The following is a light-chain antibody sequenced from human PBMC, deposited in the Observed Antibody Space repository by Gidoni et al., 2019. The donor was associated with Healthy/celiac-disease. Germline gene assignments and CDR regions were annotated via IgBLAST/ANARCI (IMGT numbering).Light chain of an antibody. Sequence: QSALTQPRSVSGSPGQSVTISCTGTSSDVGGYNYVSWYQQHPGKAPKLMIYDVSKRPSGVPDRFSGSKSGNTASLTISGLQAEDEADYYCCSYAGSYTFEIGGGTKLXVX. CDR3: CSYAGSYTFE. CDR1: SSDVGGYNY. J-gene: IGLJ2*01. CDR2: DVS. V-gene: IGLV2-11*01.